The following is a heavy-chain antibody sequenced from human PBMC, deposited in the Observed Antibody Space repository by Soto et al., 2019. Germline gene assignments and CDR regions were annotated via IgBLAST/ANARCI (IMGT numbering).Heavy chain of an antibody. CDR1: GFPFSIYA. J-gene: IGHJ5*01. CDR2: ISAAGGSS. V-gene: IGHV3-23*01. Sequence: EVQLLESGGGLVQPGGSLRLSCAASGFPFSIYAMTWVRQAPGKGLEWVSVISAAGGSSYYADSVKGRLSISRDNSKSTLYLQMNSLRAEDTAVYYCAKLTYPSDSTGYYYERVSGWIDSWGQGTLVTVSS. D-gene: IGHD3-22*01. CDR3: AKLTYPSDSTGYYYERVSGWIDS.